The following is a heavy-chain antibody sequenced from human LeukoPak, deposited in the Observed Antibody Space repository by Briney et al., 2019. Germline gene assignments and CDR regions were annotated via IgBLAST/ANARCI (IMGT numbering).Heavy chain of an antibody. Sequence: SETLSLTCTVSGGSIRSYYWSWIRQPPGKGLEWIGYIYFSGSTSYNPSLKSRVTISVDRSKNQFSLKLSSVAAADTAVYYCARSYDTNFDYWGQGTLVAVSS. CDR3: ARSYDTNFDY. D-gene: IGHD3-3*01. J-gene: IGHJ4*02. CDR2: IYFSGST. CDR1: GGSIRSYY. V-gene: IGHV4-59*01.